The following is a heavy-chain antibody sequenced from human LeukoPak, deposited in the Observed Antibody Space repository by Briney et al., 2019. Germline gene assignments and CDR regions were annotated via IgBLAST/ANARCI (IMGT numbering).Heavy chain of an antibody. V-gene: IGHV3-9*03. CDR1: GFTFDDYA. D-gene: IGHD1-7*01. Sequence: GGSLRLSCAASGFTFDDYAMHWVRQAPGKGLEWDSGISWNSGSIGYADSVKGRFTISRDNAKNSLYLQMNSLRAEDMALYYCAKSSGTTWYYYMDVWGKGTTVTVSS. CDR2: ISWNSGSI. CDR3: AKSSGTTWYYYMDV. J-gene: IGHJ6*03.